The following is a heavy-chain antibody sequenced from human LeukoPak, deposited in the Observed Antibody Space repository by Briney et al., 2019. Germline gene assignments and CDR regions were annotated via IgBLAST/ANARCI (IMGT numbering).Heavy chain of an antibody. V-gene: IGHV3-23*01. Sequence: GGSLRLSCAASGFTFSGYAMSWVRQAPGKGLEWVSAISSSGGTTYYADSVKGRFTISRDNSKNTLYLQMNSLRAEDTAVYYCARGQYIYGFNGDYFDYWGQGTLVTVSS. CDR2: ISSSGGTT. CDR3: ARGQYIYGFNGDYFDY. D-gene: IGHD5-18*01. CDR1: GFTFSGYA. J-gene: IGHJ4*02.